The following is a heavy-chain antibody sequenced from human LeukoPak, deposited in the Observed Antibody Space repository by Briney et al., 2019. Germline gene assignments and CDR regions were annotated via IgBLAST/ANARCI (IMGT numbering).Heavy chain of an antibody. CDR2: IYYSGST. D-gene: IGHD5-18*01. CDR3: ARDTAMGGGYFDY. Sequence: SETLSLTCTVSGGSISSYYWSWIRQPPGKGLEWIGYIYYSGSTNYNPSLKSRVTISVDTSKNQFSLKLSSVTAADTAVYYCARDTAMGGGYFDYWGQGTLVTVSS. CDR1: GGSISSYY. V-gene: IGHV4-59*01. J-gene: IGHJ4*02.